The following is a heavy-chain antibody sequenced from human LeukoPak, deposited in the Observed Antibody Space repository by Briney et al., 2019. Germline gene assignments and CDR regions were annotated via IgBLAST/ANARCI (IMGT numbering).Heavy chain of an antibody. CDR1: GGSITITNYY. D-gene: IGHD3-22*01. V-gene: IGHV4-39*07. J-gene: IGHJ4*02. Sequence: SETLSLTCTVSGGSITITNYYWGWIRQPPGKGLEWVGNIYHDGSTYYNPSLKGRVTISVDTSKNQFSLKLSSVTAADTAVYYCARDPSPEYYYDSSGYPCWGQGTLVTVSS. CDR2: IYHDGST. CDR3: ARDPSPEYYYDSSGYPC.